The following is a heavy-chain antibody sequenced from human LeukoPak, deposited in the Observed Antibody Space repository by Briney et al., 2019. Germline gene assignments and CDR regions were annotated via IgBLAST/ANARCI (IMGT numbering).Heavy chain of an antibody. CDR3: ARDPGAQIYAGTLANDY. CDR2: INPNNGDT. V-gene: IGHV1-2*02. CDR1: GYTFTGYF. J-gene: IGHJ4*02. D-gene: IGHD6-13*01. Sequence: ASVKVSCKASGYTFTGYFMHCMRPAPGQRVEWMGWINPNNGDTNYAQKFQGRVTMTRDTSISTAYLELSRLRSDDTAVYYCARDPGAQIYAGTLANDYWGQGTLVTVSS.